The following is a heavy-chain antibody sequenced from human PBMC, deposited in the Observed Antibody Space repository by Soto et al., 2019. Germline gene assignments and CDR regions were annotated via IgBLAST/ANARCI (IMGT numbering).Heavy chain of an antibody. CDR2: ISSSSTI. V-gene: IGHV3-48*02. J-gene: IGHJ5*02. D-gene: IGHD3-16*01. CDR1: GFTFSSYS. Sequence: EVQLVESGGGLVQPGVSLRLSCAASGFTFSSYSMNWVRQAPGKGLEWVSYISSSSTIYYADSVKGRFTISRDNAKSSLYLQMNSLRDEDTAVYYCARGSTWGTAWFDPWVQGTLVTVSS. CDR3: ARGSTWGTAWFDP.